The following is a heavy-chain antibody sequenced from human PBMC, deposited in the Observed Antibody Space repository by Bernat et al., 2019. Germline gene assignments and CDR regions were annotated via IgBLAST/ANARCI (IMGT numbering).Heavy chain of an antibody. D-gene: IGHD3-16*02. Sequence: EVQLVESGGGLVQPGGSLRLSCVASGFTVSSKYMSWVRQAPGKGLEWVSIIHSGGSTYYSDSVKGRFTISRDNSKNTLYLQMNSLGAEDTAVYYCARHLSLVEDYWGQGTLVTVSS. CDR1: GFTVSSKY. CDR3: ARHLSLVEDY. J-gene: IGHJ4*02. CDR2: IHSGGST. V-gene: IGHV3-66*04.